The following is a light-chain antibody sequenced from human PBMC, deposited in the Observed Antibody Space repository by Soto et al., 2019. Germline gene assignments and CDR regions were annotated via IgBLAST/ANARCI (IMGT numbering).Light chain of an antibody. Sequence: EIVLTQSPGTLSLSPGDSATLPCRASQSVSSGHLAWYQQKPGQAPRLLIYGASSRATGIPDRFSGSGSGTDFTLTISRLEPEDFAVYYCQQYGTSPFTFGPVTKVDIK. V-gene: IGKV3-20*01. CDR3: QQYGTSPFT. J-gene: IGKJ3*01. CDR2: GAS. CDR1: QSVSSGH.